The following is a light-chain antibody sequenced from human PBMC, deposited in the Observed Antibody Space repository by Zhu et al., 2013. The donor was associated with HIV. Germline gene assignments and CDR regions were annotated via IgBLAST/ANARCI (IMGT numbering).Light chain of an antibody. CDR1: QSVLYSSNNKNY. V-gene: IGKV4-1*01. CDR3: QQYYTSPPA. CDR2: WAS. Sequence: DIVMTQSPDSLAVSLGERATINCKSSQSVLYSSNNKNYLAWYQQKPGQPPELLIYWASTRESGVPDRFSGSGSGTDFTLTISSLQAEDVAVYYCQQYYTSPPAFGGGT. J-gene: IGKJ4*01.